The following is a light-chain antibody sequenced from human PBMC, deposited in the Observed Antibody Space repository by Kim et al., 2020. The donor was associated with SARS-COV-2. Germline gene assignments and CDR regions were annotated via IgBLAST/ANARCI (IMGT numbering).Light chain of an antibody. CDR3: QSADSSGTPWV. Sequence: SYELTRPPSVSVSPGQTARITCSGDALPKQYAYWYQQKPGQAPVLVIYKDTERPSRIPERFSGSSSGTTVTLTISGVQAEDEADYYCQSADSSGTPWVFGGGTQLTVL. CDR2: KDT. J-gene: IGLJ3*02. V-gene: IGLV3-25*03. CDR1: ALPKQY.